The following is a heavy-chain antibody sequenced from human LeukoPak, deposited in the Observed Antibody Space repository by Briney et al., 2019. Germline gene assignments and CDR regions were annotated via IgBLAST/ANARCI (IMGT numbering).Heavy chain of an antibody. V-gene: IGHV3-48*03. CDR1: GFTFSSYE. CDR2: ISSSGSTI. J-gene: IGHJ3*02. CDR3: AREGTIAAAHDAFDI. Sequence: GGSLRLSCAASGFTFSSYEMNWVRQAPGKGLEWVSYISSSGSTIYYADSVKGRFTISRDNAKNSLYLKMNSLRAEDTAVYYCAREGTIAAAHDAFDIWGQGTMFTVSS. D-gene: IGHD6-13*01.